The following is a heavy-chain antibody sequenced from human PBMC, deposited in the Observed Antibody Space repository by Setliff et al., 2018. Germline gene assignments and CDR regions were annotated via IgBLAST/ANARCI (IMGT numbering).Heavy chain of an antibody. CDR1: GGSISSSSYY. CDR3: ARGRDYNFWSGYYSPDAFDI. V-gene: IGHV4-39*07. J-gene: IGHJ3*02. CDR2: IYYSGST. Sequence: SSETLSLTCTVSGGSISSSSYYWGRIRQPPGKGLEWIGSIYYSGSTYYNPSLRSRVTISVDTSKNRFSLKLSSVTAADTAVYYCARGRDYNFWSGYYSPDAFDIWGQGTMVTV. D-gene: IGHD3-3*01.